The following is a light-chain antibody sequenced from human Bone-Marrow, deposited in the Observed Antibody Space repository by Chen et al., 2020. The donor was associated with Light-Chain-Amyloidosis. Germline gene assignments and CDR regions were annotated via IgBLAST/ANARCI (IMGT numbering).Light chain of an antibody. CDR1: DLPTKY. CDR2: RDT. CDR3: QSADSSGTYEVI. Sequence: SYDLPTPPSVAVAPGQTARITCSGDDLPTKYAYWYQQKPGQAPVLVIHRDTERPSGISERFSGSSSGTTDTLTISGVQAEAEADYHCQSADSSGTYEVIFGGGTKLTVL. V-gene: IGLV3-25*03. J-gene: IGLJ2*01.